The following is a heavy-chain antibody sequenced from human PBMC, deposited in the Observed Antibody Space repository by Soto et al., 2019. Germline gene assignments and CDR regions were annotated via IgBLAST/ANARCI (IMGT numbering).Heavy chain of an antibody. Sequence: PSETLSLTCAVYGGSFSGYYWSWIRQPPGKGLEWIGEINHSGSTYYNPSLKSRVTISIDTSKNQFSLKLSSVTAADTAVYYCARRITIFGVVIKGGWFDPWGQGTLVTVSS. V-gene: IGHV4-34*01. CDR2: INHSGST. CDR3: ARRITIFGVVIKGGWFDP. D-gene: IGHD3-3*01. CDR1: GGSFSGYY. J-gene: IGHJ5*02.